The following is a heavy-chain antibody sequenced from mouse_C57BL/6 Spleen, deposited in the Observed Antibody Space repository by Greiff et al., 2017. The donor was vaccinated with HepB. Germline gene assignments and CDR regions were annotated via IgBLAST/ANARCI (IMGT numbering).Heavy chain of an antibody. V-gene: IGHV1-64*01. Sequence: QVQLQQPGAELVKPGASVKLSCKASGYTFTSYWMHWVKQRPGQGLEWIGMIHPNSGSTNYNEKFKSKATLTVDKSSSTAYMQLSSLTSEDSAVYYCACPFTTVVATDWYFDVWGTGTTVTVSS. CDR2: IHPNSGST. J-gene: IGHJ1*03. CDR3: ACPFTTVVATDWYFDV. D-gene: IGHD1-1*01. CDR1: GYTFTSYW.